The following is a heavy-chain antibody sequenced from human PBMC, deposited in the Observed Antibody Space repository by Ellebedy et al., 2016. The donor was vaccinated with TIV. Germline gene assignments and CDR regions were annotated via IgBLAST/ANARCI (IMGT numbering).Heavy chain of an antibody. CDR2: IKKDGSEI. D-gene: IGHD6-19*01. CDR1: GFTFSSYW. Sequence: GGSLRLSXAASGFTFSSYWMNWVRQAPGKGLEWVANIKKDGSEIYYVDSVKGRFTISRDNAKNSLYLQMNSLRAEDTAVYYCAKDDEAGWGQGNLVTVSS. J-gene: IGHJ4*02. V-gene: IGHV3-7*03. CDR3: AKDDEAG.